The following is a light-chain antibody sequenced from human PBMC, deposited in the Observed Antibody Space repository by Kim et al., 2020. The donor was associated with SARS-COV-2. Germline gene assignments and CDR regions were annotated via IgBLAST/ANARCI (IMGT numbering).Light chain of an antibody. CDR1: QSINTNY. V-gene: IGKV3-20*01. CDR3: QQHQESPLT. J-gene: IGKJ4*01. Sequence: EIVLTQSPGTLSLSPGERVTLSCRASQSINTNYLAWYQQKPGQAPRLLIYEIFNRATGIPDRFSGSGSGTDFTLTISRLEPEDFAVYYCQQHQESPLTFGGGTKVEI. CDR2: EIF.